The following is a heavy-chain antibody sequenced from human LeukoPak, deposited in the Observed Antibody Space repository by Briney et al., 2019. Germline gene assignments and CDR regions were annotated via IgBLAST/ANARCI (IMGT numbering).Heavy chain of an antibody. CDR2: ISSSSSCI. CDR1: GFTFSSYS. CDR3: ARDGHYYDSSGYSVY. V-gene: IGHV3-21*01. Sequence: GGSLRLSCAASGFTFSSYSVSWVRQAPGKGLEWVSAISSSSSCIYYADSVKGRFTISRDNAKNSLYLQMNSLRAEDTAVYYCARDGHYYDSSGYSVYWGQGTLVTVSS. D-gene: IGHD3-22*01. J-gene: IGHJ4*02.